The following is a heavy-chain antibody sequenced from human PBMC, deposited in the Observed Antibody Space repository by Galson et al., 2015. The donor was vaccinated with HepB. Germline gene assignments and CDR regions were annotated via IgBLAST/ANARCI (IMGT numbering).Heavy chain of an antibody. V-gene: IGHV1-69*02. CDR2: IIAVLDLP. CDR3: ARWGMDAFDV. D-gene: IGHD7-27*01. Sequence: SVKVSCKASGDTLTSYSIGWLRQAPGQGLEWMGRIIAVLDLPVYAQKFQGRVTITPDRSTSTTYMELSSLRSDDTAVYFWARWGMDAFDVWGQGTKVTVSS. J-gene: IGHJ3*01. CDR1: GDTLTSYS.